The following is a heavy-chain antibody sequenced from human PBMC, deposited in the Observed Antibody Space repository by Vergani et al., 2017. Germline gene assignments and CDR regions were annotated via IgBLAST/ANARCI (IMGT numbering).Heavy chain of an antibody. V-gene: IGHV3-23*01. D-gene: IGHD3-9*01. J-gene: IGHJ4*02. CDR2: ISGSGGST. CDR1: GFTFSSYA. CDR3: AKDPLYDILTGYQEYYFDY. Sequence: VQLLESGGGLVQPGGSLRLSCAASGFTFSSYAMSWVRQAPGKGLEWVSAISGSGGSTYYADSVKGRFTISRDNSKNTLYLQMNSLRAEDTAVYYCAKDPLYDILTGYQEYYFDYWGQGTLVTVSS.